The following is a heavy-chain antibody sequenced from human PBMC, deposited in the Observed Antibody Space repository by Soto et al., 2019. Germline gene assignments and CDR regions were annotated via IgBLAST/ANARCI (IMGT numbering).Heavy chain of an antibody. J-gene: IGHJ4*02. CDR1: GYTFTSYG. CDR3: ARAGFRDYYDSSDFDY. CDR2: ISAYNGNT. Sequence: ASVKVSCKASGYTFTSYGISWVRQAPGQGLEWMGWISAYNGNTNYAQKLQGRVTMTTDTSTSTAYMELRSLRSDDTAVYYCARAGFRDYYDSSDFDYWGQGTLVTSPQ. V-gene: IGHV1-18*01. D-gene: IGHD3-22*01.